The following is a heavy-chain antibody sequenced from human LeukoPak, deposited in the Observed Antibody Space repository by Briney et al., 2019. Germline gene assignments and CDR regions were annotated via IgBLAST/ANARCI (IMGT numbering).Heavy chain of an antibody. J-gene: IGHJ6*03. CDR2: INPNSGGT. Sequence: ASVKVSCKASGYTFTGYYMHWVRQAPGQGLEWVGWINPNSGGTNYAQKFQGGVTMTRDTSISTAYMELSRLRSDDTAVYYCARDLFAGARPYYYYYMDVWGKGTTVTVSS. CDR1: GYTFTGYY. D-gene: IGHD3-16*01. CDR3: ARDLFAGARPYYYYYMDV. V-gene: IGHV1-2*02.